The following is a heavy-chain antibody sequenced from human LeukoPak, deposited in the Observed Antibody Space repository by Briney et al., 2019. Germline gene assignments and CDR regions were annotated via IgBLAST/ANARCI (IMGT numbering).Heavy chain of an antibody. CDR1: GYSFTSYW. Sequence: GESLKISCKGSGYSFTSYWIGWVRQMPGKGLEWMGIIYPGDSDTRYSPSFQGQVTISADKSISTAYLQWSSLKASDTAMYYCAATYQPLLSPYYFDYWGQGTLVTVSS. J-gene: IGHJ4*02. D-gene: IGHD2-21*02. CDR3: AATYQPLLSPYYFDY. V-gene: IGHV5-51*01. CDR2: IYPGDSDT.